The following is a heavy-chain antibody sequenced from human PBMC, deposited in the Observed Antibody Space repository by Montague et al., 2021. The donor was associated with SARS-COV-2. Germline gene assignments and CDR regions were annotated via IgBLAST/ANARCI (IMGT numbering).Heavy chain of an antibody. Sequence: TLSLTCTVSGGSISSGGYYWSWIRQHPGKDLEWIGYIYYSGSTYYNPSLKSRVTISVDTSKNQFSLKLSSVTAADTAVYYCARDTRIVGATTRLDYWGQGTLVTVSS. V-gene: IGHV4-31*03. D-gene: IGHD1-26*01. CDR2: IYYSGST. J-gene: IGHJ4*02. CDR1: GGSISSGGYY. CDR3: ARDTRIVGATTRLDY.